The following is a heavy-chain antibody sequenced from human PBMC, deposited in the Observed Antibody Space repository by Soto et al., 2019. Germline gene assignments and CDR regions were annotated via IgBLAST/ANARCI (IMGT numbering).Heavy chain of an antibody. J-gene: IGHJ3*02. V-gene: IGHV1-2*04. CDR3: AATYEYSSSSGAFDI. CDR2: INPNSGGT. D-gene: IGHD6-6*01. Sequence: GASVKVSCKASGYTFTDYYMHWVRQAPGQGPEWMGWINPNSGGTNYAQKFQGWVTMTRDTSISTAYMELSRLRSDDTAVYYCAATYEYSSSSGAFDIWGQGTMVTVSS. CDR1: GYTFTDYY.